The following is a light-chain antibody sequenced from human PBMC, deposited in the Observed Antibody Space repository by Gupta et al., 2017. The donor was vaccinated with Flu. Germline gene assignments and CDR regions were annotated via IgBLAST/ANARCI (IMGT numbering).Light chain of an antibody. J-gene: IGLJ2*01. V-gene: IGLV1-40*02. CDR2: ANN. CDR1: SSNVGANND. CDR3: QSCDTLRNTWI. Sequence: QSDLTPPPSLSGAPGQRVSISCSGSSSNVGANNDVNWYHHLPLTAPKLLIHANNIRPSGVPDRFSGSKSGSSASLAIAGLQTDDEGYYYCQSCDTLRNTWIFGGGTKLTVL.